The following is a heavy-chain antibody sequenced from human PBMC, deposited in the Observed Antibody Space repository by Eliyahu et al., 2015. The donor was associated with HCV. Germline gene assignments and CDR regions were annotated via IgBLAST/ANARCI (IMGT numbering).Heavy chain of an antibody. Sequence: PGKGLEWIGEINHSGSTNYNPSLKGRVIISLDTSKNQFSLNLTSLTAADTAMYFCARGPLGLGGSNVASGLAYRGPGTRVTVSS. J-gene: IGHJ4*02. D-gene: IGHD3-16*01. V-gene: IGHV4-34*01. CDR2: INHSGST. CDR3: ARGPLGLGGSNVASGLAY.